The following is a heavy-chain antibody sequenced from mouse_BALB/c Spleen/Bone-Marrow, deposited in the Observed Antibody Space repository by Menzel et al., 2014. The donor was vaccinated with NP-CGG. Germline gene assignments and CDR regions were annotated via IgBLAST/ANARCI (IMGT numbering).Heavy chain of an antibody. Sequence: VKLMESGPGLVAPSQSLSITCTVSGFSLSRYNVHWVRQPPGKGLEWLGMIWNGGSTDYNSALKSRLSISKDNSKSXVFLKMNSLQTDDTAMYYCARNYYGIPYYFDYWGQGTTLTVSS. CDR1: GFSLSRYN. J-gene: IGHJ2*01. CDR2: IWNGGST. V-gene: IGHV2-6-4*01. CDR3: ARNYYGIPYYFDY. D-gene: IGHD1-1*01.